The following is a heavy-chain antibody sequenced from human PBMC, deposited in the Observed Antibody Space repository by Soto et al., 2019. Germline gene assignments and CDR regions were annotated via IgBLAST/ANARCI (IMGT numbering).Heavy chain of an antibody. Sequence: EVQLLESGGGLVQPGGSLRLSCAASGFTFSSYAMSWVRQAPGKGLEWVSAISGSGGSTYYADSVKGRFTISRDNSKNTLYLQMNSLRAEDTAVYYCAKDLPRIPVDIVVVPAAIPPDGAFDIWGQGTMVTVSS. CDR2: ISGSGGST. CDR3: AKDLPRIPVDIVVVPAAIPPDGAFDI. V-gene: IGHV3-23*01. D-gene: IGHD2-2*02. J-gene: IGHJ3*02. CDR1: GFTFSSYA.